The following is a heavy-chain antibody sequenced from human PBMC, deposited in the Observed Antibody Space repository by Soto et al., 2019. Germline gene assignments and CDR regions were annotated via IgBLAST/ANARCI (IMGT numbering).Heavy chain of an antibody. CDR2: INAGNGNT. CDR3: ARGEKSRSATHSSSWIFDY. CDR1: GYTFTSYA. D-gene: IGHD6-13*01. Sequence: GASVKVSCKASGYTFTSYAMHWVRQAPGQRLEWMGWINAGNGNTKYSQKFQGRVTITRDTSASTAYMELSSLRSEDTAVYYCARGEKSRSATHSSSWIFDYWGQGTLVTVSS. V-gene: IGHV1-3*01. J-gene: IGHJ4*02.